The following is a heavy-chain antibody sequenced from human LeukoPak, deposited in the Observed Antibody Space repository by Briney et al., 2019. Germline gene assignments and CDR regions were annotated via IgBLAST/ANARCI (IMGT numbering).Heavy chain of an antibody. CDR3: ARGREVAGTKYYFDY. J-gene: IGHJ4*02. D-gene: IGHD6-19*01. V-gene: IGHV1-2*02. Sequence: ASVKVSFKASGYTFTGFYIHWVRQAPGQGLEWMGWIIPNSGGTKYAQKFQGRVTMTRDTSISTAYMELSGLRPGDTGVYYCARGREVAGTKYYFDYWGQGTLATVSS. CDR1: GYTFTGFY. CDR2: IIPNSGGT.